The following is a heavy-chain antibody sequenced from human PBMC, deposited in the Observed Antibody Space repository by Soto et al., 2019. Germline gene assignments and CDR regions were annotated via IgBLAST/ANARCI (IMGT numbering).Heavy chain of an antibody. CDR2: ISSSGSTI. Sequence: SXGSLRLSCAASGFTFSSYEMNWVRQAPGNGLEWVSYISSSGSTIYYADSVKGRFTISRDNAKNSLYLQMNSLRAEDTAVYYCARDEYSYEGDYYYYGMDVWGQGTTVTVSS. CDR3: ARDEYSYEGDYYYYGMDV. CDR1: GFTFSSYE. V-gene: IGHV3-48*03. J-gene: IGHJ6*02. D-gene: IGHD5-18*01.